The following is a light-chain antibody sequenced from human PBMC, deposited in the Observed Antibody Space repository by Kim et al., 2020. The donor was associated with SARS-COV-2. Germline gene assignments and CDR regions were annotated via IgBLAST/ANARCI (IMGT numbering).Light chain of an antibody. V-gene: IGKV3-11*01. CDR1: QSVTHH. CDR2: DAS. Sequence: EIVLTQSPATLSLSPGERATLSCRASQSVTHHLAWYQQKRGQAPRLLIYDASNRATGIPARFSGSGSGTDFNLTINSLEPEDFAVYYCQQRYSWPPLTFGGGTKVDIE. CDR3: QQRYSWPPLT. J-gene: IGKJ4*01.